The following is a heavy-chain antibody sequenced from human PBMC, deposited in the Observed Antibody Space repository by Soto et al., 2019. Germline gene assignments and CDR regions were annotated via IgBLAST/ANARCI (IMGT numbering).Heavy chain of an antibody. CDR3: AKDTGTSSWPHFDY. CDR2: ISGSGSST. V-gene: IGHV3-23*01. D-gene: IGHD6-13*01. J-gene: IGHJ4*01. Sequence: GGSLRLSXAASGFTFSSYAMSWVRQAPGKGLEWVSGISGSGSSTYYADSVKGRFTISRDNSKNTQYLQMNTLRAEDTAVYYCAKDTGTSSWPHFDYWGHGTLVTVSS. CDR1: GFTFSSYA.